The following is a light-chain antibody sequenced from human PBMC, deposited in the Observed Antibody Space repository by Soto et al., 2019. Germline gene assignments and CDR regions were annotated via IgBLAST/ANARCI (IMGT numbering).Light chain of an antibody. J-gene: IGKJ1*01. Sequence: EIEMTQSPATLSVSPGERATLSCRSSQSVGRKLAWYQQKPGQSPRLLIYDASNRAMGVPARFSGSGSGTESTLTIISLQSEDVAVYHCQQYDIWPPWTFGQGAKVEI. V-gene: IGKV3-15*01. CDR3: QQYDIWPPWT. CDR2: DAS. CDR1: QSVGRK.